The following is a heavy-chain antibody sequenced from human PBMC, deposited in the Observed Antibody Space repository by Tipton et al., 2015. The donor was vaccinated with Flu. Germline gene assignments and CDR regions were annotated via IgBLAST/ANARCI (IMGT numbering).Heavy chain of an antibody. V-gene: IGHV4-39*07. CDR3: AKVLFGWVES. Sequence: TLSLTCTVSGGSISSSSYYWGWIRQPPGKGLEWIGSIYYSGSTYYNPSLKSRVTISIDTSKKQFSLRLSSVTAADTAVYYCAKVLFGWVESWAQGTLVTVSS. CDR2: IYYSGST. D-gene: IGHD3-16*01. CDR1: GGSISSSSYY. J-gene: IGHJ5*01.